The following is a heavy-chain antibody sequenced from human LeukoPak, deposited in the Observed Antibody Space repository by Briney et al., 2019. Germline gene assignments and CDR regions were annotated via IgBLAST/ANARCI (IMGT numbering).Heavy chain of an antibody. CDR3: ARDLGYYGSGSYYDRGLDY. Sequence: ASVKVSCKASGYTFTGYYMHWVRQAPGQGFEWMGWINPNSGGTNYAQKFQGWVTMTRDTSISTAYMELSRLRSDDTAVYYCARDLGYYGSGSYYDRGLDYWGQGTLVTVSS. CDR2: INPNSGGT. D-gene: IGHD3-10*01. J-gene: IGHJ4*02. CDR1: GYTFTGYY. V-gene: IGHV1-2*04.